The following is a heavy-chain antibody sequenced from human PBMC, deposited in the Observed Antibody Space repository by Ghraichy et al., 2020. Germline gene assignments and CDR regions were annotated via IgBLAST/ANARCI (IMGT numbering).Heavy chain of an antibody. V-gene: IGHV3-9*01. J-gene: IGHJ6*02. Sequence: GGSLRLSCAASGFTFDDYAMHWVRQAPGKGLEWVSGITWNSGSIGYADSVKGRFTISRDNAENSLYLQMNSLRVEDTALYYCAKDRYYYYYYGMDVWGQGTTVTVSS. CDR1: GFTFDDYA. D-gene: IGHD1-1*01. CDR3: AKDRYYYYYYGMDV. CDR2: ITWNSGSI.